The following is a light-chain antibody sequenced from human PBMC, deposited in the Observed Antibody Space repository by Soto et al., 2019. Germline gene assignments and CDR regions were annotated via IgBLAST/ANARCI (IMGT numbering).Light chain of an antibody. Sequence: EIVLTQSPATLSLSPGERATLSCRASQSVSSYLAWYQQKPGQAPRLLIYDASNRATGVPARFSGRGSGTYFTLTISSLEPEDFAVYYCQQRSNWPPLTFGGGTKVEIK. CDR3: QQRSNWPPLT. V-gene: IGKV3-11*01. CDR1: QSVSSY. CDR2: DAS. J-gene: IGKJ4*01.